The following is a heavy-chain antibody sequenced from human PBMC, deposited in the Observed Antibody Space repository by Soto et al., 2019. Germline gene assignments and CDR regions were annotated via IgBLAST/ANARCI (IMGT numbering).Heavy chain of an antibody. V-gene: IGHV1-58*01. CDR1: GFTFTSSA. CDR2: IVVGSGNT. Sequence: SVKVSCKASGFTFTSSAVQWVRQARGQRLEWIGWIVVGSGNTNYAQKFQERVTITRDMSTSTAYMELSSLRSEDTAAYYCAAEAAGYSGYRAYYYYGMDVWGQGTTVTVSS. J-gene: IGHJ6*02. D-gene: IGHD5-12*01. CDR3: AAEAAGYSGYRAYYYYGMDV.